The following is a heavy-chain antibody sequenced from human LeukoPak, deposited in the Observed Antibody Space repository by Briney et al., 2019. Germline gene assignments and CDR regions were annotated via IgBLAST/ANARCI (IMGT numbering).Heavy chain of an antibody. CDR1: GFTFSTHS. Sequence: GGSLRLSCAASGFTFSTHSMNWVRQAPGKGLEWVSCISSSSSDIKYADSVKGRFTISRDNAKNSLYLQLSSLRAEDTAVYYCAREAQHHLDPWGQGTLVTVSS. CDR3: AREAQHHLDP. V-gene: IGHV3-21*04. J-gene: IGHJ5*02. CDR2: ISSSSSDI.